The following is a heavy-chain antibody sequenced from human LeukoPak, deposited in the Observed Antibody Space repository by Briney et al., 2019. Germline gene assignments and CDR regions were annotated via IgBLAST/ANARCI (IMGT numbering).Heavy chain of an antibody. J-gene: IGHJ4*02. Sequence: PGGSLRLSCATSGFTLSSYWMHWVRQVPGKGLEWLSRINNDGVSTSYADSVKCRFTISRDNAKNTLYLRMNSLRAEDTAIYYCARKPLSGGYGGTIDYWGQGTLVTVSS. V-gene: IGHV3-74*01. CDR3: ARKPLSGGYGGTIDY. CDR1: GFTLSSYW. CDR2: INNDGVST. D-gene: IGHD5-12*01.